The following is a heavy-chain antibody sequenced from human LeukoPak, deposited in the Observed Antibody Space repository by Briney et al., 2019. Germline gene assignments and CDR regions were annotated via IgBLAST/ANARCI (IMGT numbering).Heavy chain of an antibody. CDR1: GFTVSNNY. V-gene: IGHV3-53*01. Sequence: PGGSLRLSCAASGFTVSNNYMSWVRQAPGKGLEWVSVIHSGGNTYYADSVKGRFTISRDNSKNTLYLQMNSLKTEDTAVYYCSRHEAAIDYWGQGTLVTVSS. CDR2: IHSGGNT. J-gene: IGHJ4*02. D-gene: IGHD6-25*01. CDR3: SRHEAAIDY.